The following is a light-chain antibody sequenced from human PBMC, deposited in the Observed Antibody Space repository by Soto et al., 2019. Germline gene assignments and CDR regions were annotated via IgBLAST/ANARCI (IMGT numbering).Light chain of an antibody. CDR3: SSYGGPNNSNYV. CDR2: EVN. CDR1: SSDVGTYNY. Sequence: QSVLTQPPSASGSPGQSVTISCTGTSSDVGTYNYVSWYQQHPGKAPKLIISEVNKRPSGVPARFSGSKSGNTASLTVSGLQPEDEADYYCSSYGGPNNSNYVFGTGTKLTVL. J-gene: IGLJ1*01. V-gene: IGLV2-8*01.